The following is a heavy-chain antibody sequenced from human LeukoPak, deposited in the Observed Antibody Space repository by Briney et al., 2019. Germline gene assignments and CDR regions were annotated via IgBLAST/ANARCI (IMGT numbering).Heavy chain of an antibody. J-gene: IGHJ4*02. CDR3: ATGRYSSGWSIQSYFDY. D-gene: IGHD6-19*01. CDR1: GFTFSSYS. V-gene: IGHV3-21*01. Sequence: GGSLRLSCAASGFTFSSYSMNWVRQAPGKGLEWVSSISSSSSYIYYADSVKGRFTISRDNAKNSLYLQMNSLRAEDTAVYYCATGRYSSGWSIQSYFDYRGQGTLVTVSS. CDR2: ISSSSSYI.